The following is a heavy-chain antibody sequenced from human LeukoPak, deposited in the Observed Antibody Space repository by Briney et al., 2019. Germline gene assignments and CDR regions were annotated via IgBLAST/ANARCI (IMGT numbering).Heavy chain of an antibody. CDR2: ISGDGGSR. D-gene: IGHD6-19*01. CDR3: AKGADPLTWRMMTVAGTRFDF. V-gene: IGHV3-43*02. Sequence: AGGSLRLSCAVSGFTFDDYAMHWVRQAPGKGLEWVSLISGDGGSRYYAGSVKGRFTVSRDNSKNSLYLQMNRLRTEDTAFYYCAKGADPLTWRMMTVAGTRFDFWGQGTLVTVSS. J-gene: IGHJ4*02. CDR1: GFTFDDYA.